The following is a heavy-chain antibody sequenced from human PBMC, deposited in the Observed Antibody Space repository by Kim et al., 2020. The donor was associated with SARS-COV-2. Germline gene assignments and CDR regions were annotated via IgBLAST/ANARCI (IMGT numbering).Heavy chain of an antibody. CDR1: GGSISSSSYY. CDR2: IYYSGST. CDR3: ARPPGDSSSDEIVGGFDP. D-gene: IGHD6-6*01. Sequence: SETLSLTCTVSGGSISSSSYYWGWIRQPPGKGLEWIGSIYYSGSTYYNPSLKSRVTISVDTSKNQFSLKLSSVTAADTAVYYCARPPGDSSSDEIVGGFDPWGQGTLVTVSS. J-gene: IGHJ5*02. V-gene: IGHV4-39*01.